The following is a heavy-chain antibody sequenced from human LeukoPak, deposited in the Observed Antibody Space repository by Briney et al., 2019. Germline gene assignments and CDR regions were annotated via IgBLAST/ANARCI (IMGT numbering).Heavy chain of an antibody. Sequence: PGGSLRLSCAASGFTFSDYYMSWVRQAPGKRLECVSVISGSGGETRYADSVKGRFTISRDNSKNTLYLQMNNLRAEDTAVYYCAHTYCGGDCYSFDSWGQGTQVTVSS. CDR3: AHTYCGGDCYSFDS. J-gene: IGHJ4*02. V-gene: IGHV3-23*01. CDR2: ISGSGGET. D-gene: IGHD2-21*02. CDR1: GFTFSDYY.